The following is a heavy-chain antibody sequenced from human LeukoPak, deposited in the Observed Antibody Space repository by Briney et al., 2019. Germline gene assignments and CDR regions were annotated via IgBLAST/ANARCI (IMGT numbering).Heavy chain of an antibody. J-gene: IGHJ5*02. CDR3: ARGVGRYCSSTSCYHNWFDP. D-gene: IGHD2-2*01. CDR1: GGSISSGGYY. V-gene: IGHV4-31*03. Sequence: PSETLSLTCTVSGGSISSGGYYWSWIRQHPGKGLEWIGYIYYCGSTYYNPSLKSRVTISVDTSKNQSSLKLSSVTAADTAVYYCARGVGRYCSSTSCYHNWFDPWGQGTLVTVSS. CDR2: IYYCGST.